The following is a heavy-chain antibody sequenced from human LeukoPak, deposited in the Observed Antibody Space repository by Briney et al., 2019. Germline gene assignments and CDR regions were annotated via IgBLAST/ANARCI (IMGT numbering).Heavy chain of an antibody. D-gene: IGHD5-18*01. Sequence: GGSLRLSCAASGFTVSSNYMSWVRQAPGKGLEWVSVIYSGGSTYYADSVKGRFTISRDNSKNTVYLQMNSLRAEDTAVYFCASGGSYGLLDYWGQGTLVTVSS. J-gene: IGHJ4*02. V-gene: IGHV3-53*01. CDR2: IYSGGST. CDR3: ASGGSYGLLDY. CDR1: GFTVSSNY.